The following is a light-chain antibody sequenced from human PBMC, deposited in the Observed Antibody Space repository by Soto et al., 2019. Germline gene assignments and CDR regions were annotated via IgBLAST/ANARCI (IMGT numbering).Light chain of an antibody. J-gene: IGLJ2*01. CDR1: SSDVGGYNY. CDR3: SSYTSSSTYVV. Sequence: QSALTQPASVSGSPGQSITISCTGTSSDVGGYNYVSWYQHHPGKAPKLMIYDVSNRPSGVSNRFSGSKSGNTASPTISGLQAEDEADYYCSSYTSSSTYVVFGGGTKLTVL. CDR2: DVS. V-gene: IGLV2-14*03.